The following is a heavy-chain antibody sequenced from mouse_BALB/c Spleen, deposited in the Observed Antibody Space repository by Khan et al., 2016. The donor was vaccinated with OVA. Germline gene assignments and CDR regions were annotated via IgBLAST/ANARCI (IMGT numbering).Heavy chain of an antibody. CDR3: ARGTTVGAFDY. CDR1: GFTFSDYF. V-gene: IGHV5-12*02. CDR2: ISNGGGST. J-gene: IGHJ2*01. Sequence: EVELVESGGGLVQPGGSLKLSCATTGFTFSDYFMYWVRQTPEKRLEWVAYISNGGGSTYYPDTVKGRFTISRDTAKNTLYLQMSCLKSEDTASCFCARGTTVGAFDYWGQGTTLTVSS. D-gene: IGHD1-1*01.